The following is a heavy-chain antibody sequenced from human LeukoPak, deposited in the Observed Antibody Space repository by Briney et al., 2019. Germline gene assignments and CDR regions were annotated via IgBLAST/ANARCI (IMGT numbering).Heavy chain of an antibody. CDR1: GGSISSYY. J-gene: IGHJ3*02. V-gene: IGHV4-4*07. CDR2: IYTTGST. D-gene: IGHD1-14*01. Sequence: PSETLSLTCTVSGGSISSYYWSWIRQPAGKGLGWIGRIYTTGSTNYNPTIKSRVTMSVDTSKNQFSLNQSSVAAADTAVYYCARVHHMAVLAFDIWGQGTMVTVSS. CDR3: ARVHHMAVLAFDI.